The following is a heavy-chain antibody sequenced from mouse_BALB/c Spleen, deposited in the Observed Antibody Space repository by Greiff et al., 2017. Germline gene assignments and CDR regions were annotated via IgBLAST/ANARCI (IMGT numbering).Heavy chain of an antibody. J-gene: IGHJ2*01. Sequence: EVKLMESGGGLVQPGGSRKLSCAASGFTFSDYGMAWVRQAPGQGPEWVAFISNLAYSIYYADTVTGRFTISRENAKNTLYLEMSSLRSEDTAMYYCARERAYYNYCDYWGQGTTLTVSS. V-gene: IGHV5-15*02. CDR2: ISNLAYSI. CDR3: ARERAYYNYCDY. D-gene: IGHD1-1*01. CDR1: GFTFSDYG.